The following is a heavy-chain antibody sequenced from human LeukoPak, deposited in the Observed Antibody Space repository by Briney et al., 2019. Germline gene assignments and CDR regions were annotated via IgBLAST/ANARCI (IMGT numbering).Heavy chain of an antibody. Sequence: SETLSLTCTVPGGSISSYYWSWIRQPPGKGLEWIGYIYYSGSTNYNPSLKSRVTISVDTSKNQFSLKLSSVTAADTAVYYCARAYTIQLWLPEPYFDYWGQGTLVTVSS. V-gene: IGHV4-59*01. CDR3: ARAYTIQLWLPEPYFDY. D-gene: IGHD5-18*01. J-gene: IGHJ4*02. CDR1: GGSISSYY. CDR2: IYYSGST.